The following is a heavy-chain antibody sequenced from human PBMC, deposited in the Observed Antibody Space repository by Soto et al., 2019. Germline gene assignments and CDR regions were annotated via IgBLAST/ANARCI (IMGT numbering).Heavy chain of an antibody. J-gene: IGHJ4*02. CDR3: ARESMAQLDY. CDR1: GGSISSYY. CDR2: IYYSGST. D-gene: IGHD5-12*01. Sequence: PSETLSLTCTVSGGSISSYYWSWIRQPPGKGLEWIGYIYYSGSTNYNPSLKSRVTISVDMSKNQFSLKLSSVTAADTAVYYCARESMAQLDYWGQGTLVTVSS. V-gene: IGHV4-59*01.